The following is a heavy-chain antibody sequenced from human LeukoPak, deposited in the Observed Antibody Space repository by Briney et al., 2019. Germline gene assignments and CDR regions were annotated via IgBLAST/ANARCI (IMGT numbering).Heavy chain of an antibody. CDR2: MSSSDDGR. Sequence: PGGSLRLSCATSGFSFSSYAMSWVRQAPGKGLEWVSAMSSSDDGRYYAASVRGRFTISRDNSKNTLYLQMNSLRAEDTAVYYCAKAGSVTTVTTYFQHWGQGTLVTVSS. CDR1: GFSFSSYA. J-gene: IGHJ1*01. V-gene: IGHV3-23*01. D-gene: IGHD4-17*01. CDR3: AKAGSVTTVTTYFQH.